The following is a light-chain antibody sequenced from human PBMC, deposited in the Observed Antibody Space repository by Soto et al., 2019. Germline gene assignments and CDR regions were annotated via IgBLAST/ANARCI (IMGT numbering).Light chain of an antibody. V-gene: IGLV2-14*01. Sequence: QSVLTQPASVSGSPGQSITISCTGTSTDVGGYKYVSWYQQHPGKAPKLMIYDVTSRPSGISNRFSGSKSGNTAFLIISGLQAEDEVDYYCISYTSSDTYVFGTGTKVTV. CDR2: DVT. J-gene: IGLJ1*01. CDR3: ISYTSSDTYV. CDR1: STDVGGYKY.